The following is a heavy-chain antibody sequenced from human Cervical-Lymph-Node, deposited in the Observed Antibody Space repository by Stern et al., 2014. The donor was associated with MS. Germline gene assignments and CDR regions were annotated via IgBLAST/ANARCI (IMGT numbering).Heavy chain of an antibody. CDR2: IWYDGSNK. V-gene: IGHV3-33*01. J-gene: IGHJ6*02. Sequence: QVQLVQSGGGVVQPGRSLRLSCAASGFTFSSYGMHWVRQAPGKGLEWVAVIWYDGSNKYYADSVKGRFTISRDNSKNTLYLQMNSLRAEDTAVYYCARVIGYSSSWISYSGMDVWGQGTTVTVSS. CDR1: GFTFSSYG. D-gene: IGHD6-13*01. CDR3: ARVIGYSSSWISYSGMDV.